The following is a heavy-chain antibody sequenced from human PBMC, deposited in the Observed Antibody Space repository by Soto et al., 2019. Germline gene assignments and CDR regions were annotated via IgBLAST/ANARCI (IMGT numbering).Heavy chain of an antibody. V-gene: IGHV3-30*02. CDR3: AKGTRDYGDSLFDY. CDR2: IWYDGSNK. CDR1: GFTVSSNY. Sequence: GGSLRLSCAASGFTVSSNYMSWVRQAPGKGLEWVAVIWYDGSNKYYADSVKGRFTISRDNSKNTLYLQMNSLRAEDTAVYYCAKGTRDYGDSLFDYWGQGTLVTVSS. D-gene: IGHD4-17*01. J-gene: IGHJ4*02.